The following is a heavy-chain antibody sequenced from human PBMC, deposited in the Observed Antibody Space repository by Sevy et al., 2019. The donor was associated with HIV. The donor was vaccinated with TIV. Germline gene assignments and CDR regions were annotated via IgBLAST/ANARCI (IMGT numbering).Heavy chain of an antibody. D-gene: IGHD2-15*01. V-gene: IGHV1-24*01. CDR1: GYSLTKLS. J-gene: IGHJ5*02. CDR2: FDVQDGET. Sequence: ASAKVSCKVSGYSLTKLSIHWVRQGPGKGLEWMGDFDVQDGETIYAKKFQGRLKMTEDTNTDTAYIELSRLTSEDTAVYYCAAVGLRYCSGSSCYQGDWFDPWGQGSLVTVSS. CDR3: AAVGLRYCSGSSCYQGDWFDP.